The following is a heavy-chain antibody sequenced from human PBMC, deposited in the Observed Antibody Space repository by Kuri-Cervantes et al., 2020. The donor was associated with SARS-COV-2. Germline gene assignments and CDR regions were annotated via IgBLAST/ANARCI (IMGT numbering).Heavy chain of an antibody. V-gene: IGHV1-69*06. CDR1: GYTFTGYY. Sequence: SVKVSCKASGYTFTGYYMHWVRQAPGQGLEWMGGIIPSFGTANYAQKFQGRVTITADKSTSTAYMELSSLRSEDTAVYYCARDDGSLSNFDYWGQGTLVTVSS. J-gene: IGHJ4*02. CDR3: ARDDGSLSNFDY. CDR2: IIPSFGTA. D-gene: IGHD5-24*01.